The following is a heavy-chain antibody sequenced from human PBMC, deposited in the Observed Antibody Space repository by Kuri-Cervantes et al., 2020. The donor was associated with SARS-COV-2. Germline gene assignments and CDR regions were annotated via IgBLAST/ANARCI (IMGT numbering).Heavy chain of an antibody. CDR2: INPNSGGT. Sequence: ASVKVSCKASGYTFTGYYMHWVRQAPGQGLEWMGWINPNSGGTNYAQKFQGRVTMTRDTSISTAYMEPSRLRSDDTAVYYCARDRGYDILTGYYSFDYWGQGTPVTVSS. V-gene: IGHV1-2*02. D-gene: IGHD3-9*01. J-gene: IGHJ4*02. CDR1: GYTFTGYY. CDR3: ARDRGYDILTGYYSFDY.